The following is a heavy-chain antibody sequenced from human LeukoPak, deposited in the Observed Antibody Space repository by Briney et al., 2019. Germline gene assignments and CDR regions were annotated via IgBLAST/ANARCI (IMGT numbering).Heavy chain of an antibody. CDR2: IYSGGST. J-gene: IGHJ4*02. CDR1: GFTVSSNY. Sequence: GSLRLSCAASGFTVSSNYMSWVRQAPGKGLEWVSVIYSGGSTYYADSVKGRFTISRDNSKNTLYLQMNSLRAEDTAVYYCARWGWELLGFDYWGQGTLVTVSS. D-gene: IGHD1-26*01. V-gene: IGHV3-53*01. CDR3: ARWGWELLGFDY.